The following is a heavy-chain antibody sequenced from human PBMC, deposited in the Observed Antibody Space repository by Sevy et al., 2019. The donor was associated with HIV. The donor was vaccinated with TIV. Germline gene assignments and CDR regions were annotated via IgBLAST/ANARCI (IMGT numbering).Heavy chain of an antibody. CDR1: GGSISSSSYY. D-gene: IGHD3-10*01. CDR2: IYYSGST. Sequence: SETLSLTCTVSGGSISSSSYYWGWIRQPPGKGLEWIGSIYYSGSTYYNPSLKSRVTISGDTSKNQFSLKLSSVTAADTAVYYCASLSWFGELLSFDYWGQGTLVTVSS. CDR3: ASLSWFGELLSFDY. J-gene: IGHJ4*02. V-gene: IGHV4-39*01.